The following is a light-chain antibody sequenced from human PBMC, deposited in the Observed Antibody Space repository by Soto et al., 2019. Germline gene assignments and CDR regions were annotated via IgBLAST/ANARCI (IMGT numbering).Light chain of an antibody. CDR2: KAS. CDR3: QQDTSLWT. J-gene: IGKJ1*01. Sequence: DIQMTQSPSTLSASVGDRVTITCRASQSISSWLAWYQQKPGKAPKLLIYKASSLESGVPSRFSGSGSGTEFTLTISSLQPDDFANYYCQQDTSLWTFGQGTKVEIK. CDR1: QSISSW. V-gene: IGKV1-5*03.